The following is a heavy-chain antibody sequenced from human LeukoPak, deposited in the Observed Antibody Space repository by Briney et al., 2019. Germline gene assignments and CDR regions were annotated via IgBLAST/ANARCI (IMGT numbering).Heavy chain of an antibody. CDR1: GGSISSGDYY. V-gene: IGHV4-30-4*08. D-gene: IGHD3-10*01. CDR3: ARVRGLDAFDI. J-gene: IGHJ3*02. Sequence: TSETLSLTCTVSGGSISSGDYYWSWIRQPPGKGLEWIGYIYYSGSTYYNPSLKSRVTISVDTSKNQFSLKLSSVTAADTAVYYCARVRGLDAFDIWGQGTMVTVSS. CDR2: IYYSGST.